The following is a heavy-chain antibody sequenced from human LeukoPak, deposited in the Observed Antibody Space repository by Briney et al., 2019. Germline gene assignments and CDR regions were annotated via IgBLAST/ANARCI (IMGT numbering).Heavy chain of an antibody. V-gene: IGHV1-18*01. CDR2: ISAYNGNT. Sequence: ASVKVSCKASGYTFTSYGISWVRQATGQGLEWMGWISAYNGNTNYAQKLQGRVTMTTDTSTSTAYMELRSLRSDDTAVYYCARDVGDYVWGSYADYYYYGMDVWGQGTTVTVSS. D-gene: IGHD3-16*01. CDR3: ARDVGDYVWGSYADYYYYGMDV. J-gene: IGHJ6*02. CDR1: GYTFTSYG.